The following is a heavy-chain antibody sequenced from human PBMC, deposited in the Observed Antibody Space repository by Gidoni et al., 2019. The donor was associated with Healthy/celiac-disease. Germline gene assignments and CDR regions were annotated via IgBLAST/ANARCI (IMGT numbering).Heavy chain of an antibody. CDR3: AKAAPRYYYYYYMDV. D-gene: IGHD2-15*01. Sequence: QVQLVESGGGVVQPGRSLRLSCAASGFTFSSYGMHWVRQAPGKGLEWVAVISYDGSNKYYADSVKGRFTISRDNSKDTLYLQMNSLRAEDTAVYYCAKAAPRYYYYYYMDVWGKGTTVTVSS. CDR2: ISYDGSNK. CDR1: GFTFSSYG. J-gene: IGHJ6*03. V-gene: IGHV3-30*18.